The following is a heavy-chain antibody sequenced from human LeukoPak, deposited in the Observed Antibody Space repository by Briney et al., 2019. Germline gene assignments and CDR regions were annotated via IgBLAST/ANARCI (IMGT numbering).Heavy chain of an antibody. Sequence: GRSLRLSCAASGFTFSSYGMHWVRQAPGKGLEWVAVISYDGSNKYYADSVKGRSTISRDNSKNTLYLQMNSLRAEDTAVYYCAKDLYEAGPMRYYYYGMDVWGQGTTVTVSS. CDR2: ISYDGSNK. CDR3: AKDLYEAGPMRYYYYGMDV. CDR1: GFTFSSYG. D-gene: IGHD3-16*01. V-gene: IGHV3-30*18. J-gene: IGHJ6*02.